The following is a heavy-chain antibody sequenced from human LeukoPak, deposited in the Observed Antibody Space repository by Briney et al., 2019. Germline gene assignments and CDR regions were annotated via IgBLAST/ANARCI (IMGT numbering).Heavy chain of an antibody. J-gene: IGHJ5*02. CDR1: GGSFSGYY. V-gene: IGHV4-34*01. CDR2: INHSGST. Sequence: MSSETLSLTCAVYGGSFSGYYWSWIRQPPGKGLEWIGEINHSGSTNYNPSLKSRVTISVDTSKNQFSLKLSSVTAADTAVYYCARGGGGDSSSWHLNNWFDPWGQGTLVTVSS. CDR3: ARGGGGDSSSWHLNNWFDP. D-gene: IGHD6-13*01.